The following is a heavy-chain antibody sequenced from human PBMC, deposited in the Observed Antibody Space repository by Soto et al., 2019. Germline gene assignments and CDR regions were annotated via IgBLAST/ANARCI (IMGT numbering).Heavy chain of an antibody. CDR3: AKWEGLGSDYYYYAMDV. CDR1: GGSISSGGYY. D-gene: IGHD1-26*01. J-gene: IGHJ6*02. Sequence: PSETLSLTCTVSGGSISSGGYYWTWIRQHPGKGLEWIAYIYHSGYNFYNPSLKSRVTMSVDTSKNQFSLKLRSVTAADTAVYYCAKWEGLGSDYYYYAMDVWGQGTTVTVSS. V-gene: IGHV4-31*03. CDR2: IYHSGYN.